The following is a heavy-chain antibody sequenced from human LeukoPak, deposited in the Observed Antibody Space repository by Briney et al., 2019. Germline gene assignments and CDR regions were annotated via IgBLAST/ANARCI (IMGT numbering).Heavy chain of an antibody. J-gene: IGHJ2*01. CDR1: GGSISSSSYY. D-gene: IGHD3-3*01. Sequence: SETLSLTCTVSGGSISSSSYYWGWIRQPPGKGLEWIGYIYYSGSTNYNPSLKSRVTISVDTSKNQFSLKLSSVTAADTAVYYCARLTKEYWYFDLWGRGTLVTVSS. CDR2: IYYSGST. V-gene: IGHV4-61*05. CDR3: ARLTKEYWYFDL.